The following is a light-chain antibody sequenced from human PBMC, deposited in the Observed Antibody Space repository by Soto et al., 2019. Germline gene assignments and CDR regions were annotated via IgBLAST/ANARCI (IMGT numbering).Light chain of an antibody. J-gene: IGKJ2*01. Sequence: DIQVTQSPSSLSASVGDRVTITCRTSQTINTYLNWYQQQPGKAPKLLIFAASTLHSGVPSRFSGSGSWTDFTLTITSLQPEDFATYYCQQGSSAPFTFGPGTQLEV. CDR1: QTINTY. CDR3: QQGSSAPFT. V-gene: IGKV1-39*01. CDR2: AAS.